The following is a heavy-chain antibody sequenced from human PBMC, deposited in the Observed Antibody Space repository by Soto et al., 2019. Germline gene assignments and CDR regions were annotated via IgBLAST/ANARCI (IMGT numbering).Heavy chain of an antibody. CDR2: ISASGDST. J-gene: IGHJ4*02. Sequence: EVQVLESGGGLARPGGSVTLSCATSGFTFSSYGMTWVRQAPGKGLEWVSAISASGDSTFYADSLGGRFTISRDNSKNTVYLQMKSPRAGDTATYYCAKTSSASGRDCPGHWGQGTQVTVSS. CDR3: AKTSSASGRDCPGH. D-gene: IGHD2-21*02. CDR1: GFTFSSYG. V-gene: IGHV3-23*01.